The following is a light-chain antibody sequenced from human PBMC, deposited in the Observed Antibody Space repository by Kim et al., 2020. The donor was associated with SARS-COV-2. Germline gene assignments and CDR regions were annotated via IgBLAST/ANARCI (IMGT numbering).Light chain of an antibody. CDR3: LQDYSYPRT. CDR2: GAS. V-gene: IGKV1-6*01. CDR1: QDVRND. J-gene: IGKJ1*01. Sequence: ASVGDRVTITCRASQDVRNDLGWYQHKSGQAPKVLIYGASTLQSGVPSRFSGSGSGTDFTLTISSLQPEDFATYYCLQDYSYPRTFGQGTKVDIK.